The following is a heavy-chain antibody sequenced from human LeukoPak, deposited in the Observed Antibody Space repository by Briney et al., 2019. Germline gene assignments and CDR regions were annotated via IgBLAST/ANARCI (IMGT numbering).Heavy chain of an antibody. J-gene: IGHJ4*02. D-gene: IGHD3-22*01. CDR3: ARGYYYDSSGYYYPPSG. Sequence: PSETLSLTCSVSGDSISGYYWSWIRQPPGKGLEWIGHIHYSGSTNYNPSLKSRVTISVDTSKNQFSLKVSSVTAADTAVYYCARGYYYDSSGYYYPPSGWGQGTLVTVSS. CDR2: IHYSGST. V-gene: IGHV4-59*01. CDR1: GDSISGYY.